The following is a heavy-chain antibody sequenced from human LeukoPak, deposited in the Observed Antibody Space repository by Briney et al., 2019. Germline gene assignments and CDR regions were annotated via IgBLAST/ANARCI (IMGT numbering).Heavy chain of an antibody. CDR2: ISSSSTYI. CDR1: EFTFSTYS. V-gene: IGHV3-21*01. D-gene: IGHD3-22*01. Sequence: GGSLRLSCAASEFTFSTYSMSWVRQAPGKGLEWVSSISSSSTYIYYADSVKGRFTISRDNAKNSLYLQMNSLRAEDTAVYYCAGSYYDSSGYSTFDYWGQGTLVTVSS. CDR3: AGSYYDSSGYSTFDY. J-gene: IGHJ4*02.